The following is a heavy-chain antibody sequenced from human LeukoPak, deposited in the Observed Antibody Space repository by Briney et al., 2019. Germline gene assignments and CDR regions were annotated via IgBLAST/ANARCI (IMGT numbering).Heavy chain of an antibody. J-gene: IGHJ4*02. CDR2: IKQDGSEK. CDR3: ARRAGAYTHPYDY. Sequence: GGSLRLSCAASGFIFSSYWMSWVRQAPGKGLEWVANIKQDGSEKYYVDSVKGRFTISRDNAKNTLYLQMNSLRAKDTAVYYCARRAGAYTHPYDYWGQGTLVTVSS. CDR1: GFIFSSYW. V-gene: IGHV3-7*03. D-gene: IGHD3-16*01.